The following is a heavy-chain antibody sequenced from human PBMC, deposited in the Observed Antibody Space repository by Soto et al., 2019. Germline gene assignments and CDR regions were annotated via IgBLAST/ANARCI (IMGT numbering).Heavy chain of an antibody. D-gene: IGHD3-22*01. CDR3: ARDLITYYYDSSGYYYKNYFDY. V-gene: IGHV3-33*01. CDR2: IWYDGSNK. J-gene: IGHJ4*02. Sequence: RQGPDKGLGWVAVIWYDGSNKYYADSVKGRFTISRDNSKNTLYLQMNSLRAEDTAVYYCARDLITYYYDSSGYYYKNYFDYWGQG.